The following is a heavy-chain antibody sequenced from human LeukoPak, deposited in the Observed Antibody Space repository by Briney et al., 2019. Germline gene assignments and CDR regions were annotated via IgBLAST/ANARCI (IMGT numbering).Heavy chain of an antibody. V-gene: IGHV4-59*08. CDR2: IFYSGST. D-gene: IGHD4-23*01. CDR3: ARFTTVVPAFWYFDL. Sequence: PSETLSLTCTVSGASISNYYWSWIRQPPGKGLEWIGYIFYSGSTNYNPSFKSRVTISLATSKNQFSLQLRSVTAADTAVYYCARFTTVVPAFWYFDLWGRGTLVTVSS. J-gene: IGHJ2*01. CDR1: GASISNYY.